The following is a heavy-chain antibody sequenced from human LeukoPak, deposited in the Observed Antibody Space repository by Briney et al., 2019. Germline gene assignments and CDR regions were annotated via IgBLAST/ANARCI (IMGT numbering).Heavy chain of an antibody. CDR2: ISSSGSTI. D-gene: IGHD3-10*01. CDR1: GFTFSSYS. Sequence: GGSLRLSCAASGFTFSSYSMNWVRQAPGKGLEWVSYISSSGSTIYYADSVKGRFTISRDNAKNSLYLQMNSLRAEDTAVYYCASFPSAWFYAFDIWGQGTMVTVSS. J-gene: IGHJ3*02. V-gene: IGHV3-48*04. CDR3: ASFPSAWFYAFDI.